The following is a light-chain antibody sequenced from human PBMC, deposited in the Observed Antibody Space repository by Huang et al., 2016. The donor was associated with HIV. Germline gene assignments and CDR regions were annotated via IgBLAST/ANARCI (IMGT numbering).Light chain of an antibody. CDR1: KDIRNY. CDR2: DAS. Sequence: DIQMTQSPSSLSASVGDRVTITCQASKDIRNYLNWYQQKPGKAPKLLIDDASNLETGGPSRFSGSGSGTDFTLTISSLQPEDVATYYCQQYDNVPYTFGQGTKLEIK. V-gene: IGKV1-33*01. J-gene: IGKJ2*01. CDR3: QQYDNVPYT.